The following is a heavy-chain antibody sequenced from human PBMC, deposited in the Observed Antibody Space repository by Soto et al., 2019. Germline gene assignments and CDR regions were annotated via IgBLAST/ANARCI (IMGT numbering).Heavy chain of an antibody. D-gene: IGHD2-15*01. CDR3: AKDVSLGYCSGGSCYFDY. CDR2: ISGSGGST. CDR1: GFTFSSYA. Sequence: LGGSLRLSCAASGFTFSSYAMSWVRQAPGKGLEWVSAISGSGGSTYYADSVKGRFTISRDNSKNTLYLQMNSLRAEDTAVYYCAKDVSLGYCSGGSCYFDYWGQGTLVTVSS. J-gene: IGHJ4*02. V-gene: IGHV3-23*01.